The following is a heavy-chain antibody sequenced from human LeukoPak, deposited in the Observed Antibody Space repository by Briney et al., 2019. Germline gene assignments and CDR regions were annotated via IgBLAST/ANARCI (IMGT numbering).Heavy chain of an antibody. V-gene: IGHV3-7*05. J-gene: IGHJ4*02. CDR2: IKQDGSEK. CDR3: ARANDLIDY. CDR1: GFTFSSYW. Sequence: GGSLRLSCAASGFTFSSYWMTWVRQTPGKGLDWVATIKQDGSEKYYADSVRGRFTISRDNAKNSLYLQMNSLRAEDTAVYYCARANDLIDYWGQGTLVTVSS.